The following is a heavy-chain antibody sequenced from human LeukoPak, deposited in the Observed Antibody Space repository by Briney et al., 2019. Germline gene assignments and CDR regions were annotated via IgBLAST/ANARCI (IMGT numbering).Heavy chain of an antibody. V-gene: IGHV3-48*03. Sequence: GGSLRLSCAASGFTFSSYEMNWVRKAPGKGLEWVSYISSSGSTIYYADSVKGRFTISRDKAKNSLYLQMNSLRAEDTAVYYCAIWFGAAYGMDVWGQGTTVTVSS. CDR1: GFTFSSYE. CDR3: AIWFGAAYGMDV. J-gene: IGHJ6*02. CDR2: ISSSGSTI. D-gene: IGHD3-10*01.